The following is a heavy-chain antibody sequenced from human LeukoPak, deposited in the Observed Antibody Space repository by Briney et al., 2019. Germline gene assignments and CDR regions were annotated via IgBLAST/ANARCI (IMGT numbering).Heavy chain of an antibody. CDR2: ISYDGSNK. V-gene: IGHV3-30*18. J-gene: IGHJ6*02. CDR3: AKDSRNDFWSGYYLVSGVYGMDV. D-gene: IGHD3-3*01. Sequence: PGRSLRLSCAASGFTFSSYGMHWVRQAPGKGLEWVAVISYDGSNKYYADSVKGRFTISRDNAKNSLYLQMNSLRAEDTALYYCAKDSRNDFWSGYYLVSGVYGMDVWGQGTTVTVSS. CDR1: GFTFSSYG.